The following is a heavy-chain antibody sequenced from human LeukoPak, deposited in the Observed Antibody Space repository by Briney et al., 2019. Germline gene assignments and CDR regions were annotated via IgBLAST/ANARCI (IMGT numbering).Heavy chain of an antibody. J-gene: IGHJ4*02. Sequence: GGSLRLSCAASGFTFDDYAMHWVRQAPGKGLEWVSGISWNSGSIGYADSVKGRFTISRDNAKNSLYLQMNSLRAEDTAVYYCARDRTDDYDVNLDYWGQGTLVTVSS. V-gene: IGHV3-9*01. CDR3: ARDRTDDYDVNLDY. CDR1: GFTFDDYA. D-gene: IGHD5-12*01. CDR2: ISWNSGSI.